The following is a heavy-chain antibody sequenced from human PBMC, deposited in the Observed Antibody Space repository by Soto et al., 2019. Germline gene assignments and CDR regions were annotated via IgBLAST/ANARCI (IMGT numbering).Heavy chain of an antibody. CDR2: INPSGGST. Sequence: ASVKVSCKASGYTFTSYNMHWVRQAPGQGLEWMGIINPSGGSTSYAQKFQGRVTMTRDTSTSTVYMELSSLRSEDTAVYYCARSGDSSGYFHSTPFDYWGQGTLVTVSS. D-gene: IGHD3-22*01. J-gene: IGHJ4*02. CDR1: GYTFTSYN. V-gene: IGHV1-46*01. CDR3: ARSGDSSGYFHSTPFDY.